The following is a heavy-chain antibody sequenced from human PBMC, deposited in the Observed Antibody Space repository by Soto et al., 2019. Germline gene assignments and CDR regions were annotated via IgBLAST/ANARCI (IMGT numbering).Heavy chain of an antibody. V-gene: IGHV3-33*01. CDR1: GFTFRNYG. D-gene: IGHD3-10*01. CDR2: LSSDENNK. J-gene: IGHJ4*02. Sequence: QVQLVESGGGVVQPGRSLRLSCVASGFTFRNYGMDWVRQAPGKGLEWVALLSSDENNKYYADSVTGRFTISRDISKNTLYLQMDSLRVEDTAVYYCAREDGHFGELVKYWGQGTLVTVSS. CDR3: AREDGHFGELVKY.